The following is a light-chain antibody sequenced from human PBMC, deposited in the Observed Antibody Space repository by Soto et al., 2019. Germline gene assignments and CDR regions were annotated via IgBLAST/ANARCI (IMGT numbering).Light chain of an antibody. V-gene: IGLV1-44*01. CDR1: SSNIGSNT. CDR3: AAWDSSLNGVL. Sequence: QSVLTRPPSASGTPGQSVIISCSGSSSNIGSNTVNWYQQLPGSAPRVVMYSNNQRPSGVPARFSGSRSGTSASLAIRGLQSEDEADYYCAAWDSSLNGVLFGGGTKLTVL. J-gene: IGLJ2*01. CDR2: SNN.